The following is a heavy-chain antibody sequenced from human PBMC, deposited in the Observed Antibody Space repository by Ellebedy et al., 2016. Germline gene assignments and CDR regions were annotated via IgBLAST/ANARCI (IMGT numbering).Heavy chain of an antibody. J-gene: IGHJ5*01. CDR1: GGSISSRYW. Sequence: SETLSLXXAVSGGSISSRYWWTWVRQPPGKGLEWVGETYHTGTTNYNPSLKSRVTISVDKSKNQFSLNLNSVTAADTAVYYCANRDYDFGKFDSWGQGTRVTVSS. D-gene: IGHD3-3*01. V-gene: IGHV4-4*02. CDR2: TYHTGTT. CDR3: ANRDYDFGKFDS.